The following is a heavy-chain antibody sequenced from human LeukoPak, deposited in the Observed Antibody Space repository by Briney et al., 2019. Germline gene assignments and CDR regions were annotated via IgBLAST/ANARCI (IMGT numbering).Heavy chain of an antibody. Sequence: GGSLRLSCAGSGFTFADYAMHWVRQAPGKSLEWVSGISWNSGRVAYADSVKGRFTISRDNAKKSLYLQMKSLRGDDTGFYYCAKVASTYDILTGATDGWGQGILVTVSS. D-gene: IGHD3-9*01. CDR1: GFTFADYA. CDR3: AKVASTYDILTGATDG. CDR2: ISWNSGRV. V-gene: IGHV3-9*01. J-gene: IGHJ4*02.